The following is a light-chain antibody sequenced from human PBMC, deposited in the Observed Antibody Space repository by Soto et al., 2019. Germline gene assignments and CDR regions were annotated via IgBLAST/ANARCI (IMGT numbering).Light chain of an antibody. CDR3: QQYGSSPRT. Sequence: ELVLTQFPGPPSLSPGERAQLSCRASQSVSSSYLAWYQQKPGQAPRLLIYGASSRATGIPDRFSGSGSGTDFTLTISRLEPEDFAVYYCQQYGSSPRTFGQGTKVDIK. J-gene: IGKJ1*01. V-gene: IGKV3-20*01. CDR1: QSVSSSY. CDR2: GAS.